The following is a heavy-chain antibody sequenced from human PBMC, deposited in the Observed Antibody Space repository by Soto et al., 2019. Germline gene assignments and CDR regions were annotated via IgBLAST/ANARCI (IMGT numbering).Heavy chain of an antibody. CDR3: ARGFYDFWIGRFDY. Sequence: LSLTCTVSGGSISGYYWSWIRQPPGKGLEWIGYIYYIGSTNYNPSLNSRVTMSVDTSKNQFSLKLSSVTAADTAVYYCARGFYDFWIGRFDYCGQRPPVP. D-gene: IGHD3-3*01. J-gene: IGHJ4*02. CDR1: GGSISGYY. V-gene: IGHV4-59*01. CDR2: IYYIGST.